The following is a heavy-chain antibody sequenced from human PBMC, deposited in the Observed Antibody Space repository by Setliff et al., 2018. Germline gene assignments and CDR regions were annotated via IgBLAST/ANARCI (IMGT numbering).Heavy chain of an antibody. CDR3: VRDLHWGFDY. V-gene: IGHV3-20*04. Sequence: GGSLRLSCAASGFTVDDYGMSWVRQAPGKGLEWVSTINWNGGSTSYADSVKGRFTISRDNVKNSLFLQMNSLRAEDTAVYYCVRDLHWGFDYWGLGTLVTVSS. CDR1: GFTVDDYG. CDR2: INWNGGST. J-gene: IGHJ4*02. D-gene: IGHD7-27*01.